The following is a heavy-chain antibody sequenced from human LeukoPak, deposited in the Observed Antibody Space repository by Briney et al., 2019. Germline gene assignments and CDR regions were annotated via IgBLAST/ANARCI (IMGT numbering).Heavy chain of an antibody. J-gene: IGHJ2*01. CDR2: IGTAGET. CDR3: ARDEIPGDDNWYFDL. V-gene: IGHV3-13*01. CDR1: GFTLRGYD. Sequence: GGSLRLSCAASGFTLRGYDMHWVRQTPGKGLEWVSAIGTAGETYYPGSLEDRFTISRENAKNFLYLQMNSLGAGDTAVYYCARDEIPGDDNWYFDLWGRGTLVTVSS. D-gene: IGHD7-27*01.